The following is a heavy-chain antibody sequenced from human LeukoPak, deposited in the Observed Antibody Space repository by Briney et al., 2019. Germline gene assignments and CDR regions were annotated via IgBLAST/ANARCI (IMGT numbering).Heavy chain of an antibody. CDR2: IYYSGST. CDR1: GGSISSYY. Sequence: SETLSLTCTVSGGSISSYYWSWIRQPPGKGLEWIGYIYYSGSTYYNPSLKSRVTISVDTSKNQFSLKLSSVTAADTAVYYCARVGIAGSGSPFDYWGQGTLVTVSS. D-gene: IGHD3-10*01. V-gene: IGHV4-30-4*01. CDR3: ARVGIAGSGSPFDY. J-gene: IGHJ4*02.